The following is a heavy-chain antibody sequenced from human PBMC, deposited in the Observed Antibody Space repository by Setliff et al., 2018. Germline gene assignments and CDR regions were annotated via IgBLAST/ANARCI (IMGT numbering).Heavy chain of an antibody. CDR3: ARLPLPAAWELLDIRYYYYYMDV. Sequence: ASVKVSCKASGYTFTSYGISWVRQAPGQGLEWMGWISAYNGNTNYAQKLQGRVTMTTDTSTSTAYMELRSLRSDDTAVYYCARLPLPAAWELLDIRYYYYYMDVWGKGTTVT. CDR1: GYTFTSYG. CDR2: ISAYNGNT. J-gene: IGHJ6*03. V-gene: IGHV1-18*01. D-gene: IGHD1-26*01.